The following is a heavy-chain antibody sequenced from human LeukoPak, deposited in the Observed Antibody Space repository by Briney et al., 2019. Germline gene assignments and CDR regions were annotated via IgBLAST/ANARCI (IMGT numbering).Heavy chain of an antibody. D-gene: IGHD2-2*01. CDR3: ARRPTYCSSTSCYLYYYGMDV. CDR2: IYYSGST. J-gene: IGHJ6*02. V-gene: IGHV4-30-4*01. Sequence: PSQTLSLTCTVSGGSISSGDYYWSWIRQPPGKGLEWIGYIYYSGSTNYNPSLKSRVTISVDTSKNQFSLKLSSVTAADTAVYYCARRPTYCSSTSCYLYYYGMDVWGQGTTVTVSS. CDR1: GGSISSGDYY.